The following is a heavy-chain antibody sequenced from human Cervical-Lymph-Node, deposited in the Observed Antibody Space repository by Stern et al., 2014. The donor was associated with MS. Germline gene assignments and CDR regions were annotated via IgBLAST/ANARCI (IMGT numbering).Heavy chain of an antibody. CDR3: ARAYTSDFWSGYSLNYYYYYGMDV. V-gene: IGHV1-8*01. CDR2: MNPNSGNT. Sequence: QVQLGQSGAEVKKPGASVKVSCKASGYTFTSYDINWVRQATGQGLEWMGWMNPNSGNTGYAQKFQGRVTMTRNTSISTAYMELSSLRSEDTAVYYCARAYTSDFWSGYSLNYYYYYGMDVWGQGTTVTVSS. CDR1: GYTFTSYD. J-gene: IGHJ6*02. D-gene: IGHD3-3*01.